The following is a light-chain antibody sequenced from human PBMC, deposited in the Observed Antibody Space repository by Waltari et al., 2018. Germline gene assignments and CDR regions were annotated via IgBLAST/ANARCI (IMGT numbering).Light chain of an antibody. Sequence: DVVLTQSPLSLPVTLGPPASISCRSSRSLVHSNGNTYLAWFPQRPGQSPRGLLYRVSERDSGVPDRFNGSGSATDFTLRISRVEAEDVGLYYCMQGTHWPVYSFGQGTKLEIK. J-gene: IGKJ2*03. CDR2: RVS. V-gene: IGKV2-30*02. CDR3: MQGTHWPVYS. CDR1: RSLVHSNGNTY.